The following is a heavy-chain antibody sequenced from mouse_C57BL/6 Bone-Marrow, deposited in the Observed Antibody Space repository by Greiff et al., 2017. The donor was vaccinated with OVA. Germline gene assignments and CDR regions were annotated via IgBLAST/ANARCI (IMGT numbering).Heavy chain of an antibody. Sequence: EVKLMESGGGLVQPGGSLKLSCAASGFTFSDYYMSFFLHPPSQRLSWVAYISNGGGSTYYPDTVKGRFTISRDNAKNTLYLQMSRLKSEDTAMYYCARRAAPYYFDYWGQGTTLTVSS. CDR3: ARRAAPYYFDY. CDR2: ISNGGGST. J-gene: IGHJ2*01. V-gene: IGHV5-12*01. CDR1: GFTFSDYY.